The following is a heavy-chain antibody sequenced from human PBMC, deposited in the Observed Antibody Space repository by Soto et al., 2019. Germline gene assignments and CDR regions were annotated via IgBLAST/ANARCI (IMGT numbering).Heavy chain of an antibody. J-gene: IGHJ4*02. Sequence: PSETLSLTCTVSGGSISSSSYYWGWIRQPPGKGLEWIGSIYYSGSTYYNPSLKSRVTISVDTSKNQFSLKLSSVTAADTAVYYCARRNNMVRGVIITGDWHYFDYWGQGTLVTVSS. CDR3: ARRNNMVRGVIITGDWHYFDY. CDR1: GGSISSSSYY. D-gene: IGHD3-10*01. CDR2: IYYSGST. V-gene: IGHV4-39*01.